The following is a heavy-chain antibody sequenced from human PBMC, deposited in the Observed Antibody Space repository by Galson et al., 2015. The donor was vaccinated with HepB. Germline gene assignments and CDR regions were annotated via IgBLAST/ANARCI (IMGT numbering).Heavy chain of an antibody. CDR1: GFTFSTFG. J-gene: IGHJ4*02. V-gene: IGHV3-30*18. Sequence: SLRLSCAASGFTFSTFGMHWVRQAPGKGLEWVAVIFYDGNNKYYADSVKGRFTVSRDNSKNTLYLQMNSLRAEDTAVYYCAKDLENYYGSGRAFDYWGQGTLVTVSS. CDR3: AKDLENYYGSGRAFDY. CDR2: IFYDGNNK. D-gene: IGHD3-10*01.